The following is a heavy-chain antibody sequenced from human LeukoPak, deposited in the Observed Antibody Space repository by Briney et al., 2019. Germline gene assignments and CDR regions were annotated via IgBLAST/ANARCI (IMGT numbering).Heavy chain of an antibody. CDR3: ATDRATQYFDY. V-gene: IGHV3-30*02. Sequence: GGSLRLSCAASGITFRSYGMHWVRQAPGKGLEWVAFIWYDGSNKYYADSVKGRFTISRDNSRNTLFLQMNSLRAEDTAVYYCATDRATQYFDYWGQGTPVSVSS. D-gene: IGHD2-15*01. CDR2: IWYDGSNK. CDR1: GITFRSYG. J-gene: IGHJ4*02.